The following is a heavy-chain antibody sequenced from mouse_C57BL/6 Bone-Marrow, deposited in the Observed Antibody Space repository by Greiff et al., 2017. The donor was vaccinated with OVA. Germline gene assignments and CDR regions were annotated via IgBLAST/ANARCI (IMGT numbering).Heavy chain of an antibody. CDR3: TTLGEYYGRAAWFAY. D-gene: IGHD1-1*01. J-gene: IGHJ3*01. CDR1: GFNFKDYY. V-gene: IGHV14-1*01. Sequence: EVQLQQSGAELVRPGASVKLSCTASGFNFKDYYMHWVKQRPEQGLEWIGRIDPEDGDTEYAPKFQGKATMTVDTSSNTAYLQLSSLTSEDTAVYYCTTLGEYYGRAAWFAYWGQGTLVTVSA. CDR2: IDPEDGDT.